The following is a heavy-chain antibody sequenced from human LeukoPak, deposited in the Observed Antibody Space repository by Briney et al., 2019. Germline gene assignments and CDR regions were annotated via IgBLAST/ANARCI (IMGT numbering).Heavy chain of an antibody. CDR1: GITFSNAC. CDR2: INSKTDGGTT. V-gene: IGHV3-15*01. Sequence: GGSLRLSCAASGITFSNACMTWVRQAPGKGLEWVGRINSKTDGGTTDYAAPVKGRFTISRDDSRNTLYLQMNSLRAEDTAVYYCARVHGSSWHHYFDYWGQGTLVTVSS. CDR3: ARVHGSSWHHYFDY. D-gene: IGHD6-13*01. J-gene: IGHJ4*02.